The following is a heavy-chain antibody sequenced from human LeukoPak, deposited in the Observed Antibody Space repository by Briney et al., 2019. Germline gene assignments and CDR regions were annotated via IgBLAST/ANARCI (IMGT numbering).Heavy chain of an antibody. CDR1: GGSISSGDYY. V-gene: IGHV4-30-4*08. J-gene: IGHJ3*02. Sequence: PSETLSLTCTVSGGSISSGDYYWRWVRQPPGKGVEWIGYIYHSGSTYYNPSLKRRVTISVDTSKNQFSLKLSSVTAADTAVYYCARDGRDGYNFAFDIWGQGTMVTVSS. D-gene: IGHD5-24*01. CDR2: IYHSGST. CDR3: ARDGRDGYNFAFDI.